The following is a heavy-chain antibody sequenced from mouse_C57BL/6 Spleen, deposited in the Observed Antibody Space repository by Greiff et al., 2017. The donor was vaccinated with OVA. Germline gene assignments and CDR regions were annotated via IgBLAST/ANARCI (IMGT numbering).Heavy chain of an antibody. CDR2: ISDGGSYT. D-gene: IGHD4-1*01. CDR1: GFTFSSYA. CDR3: SRDNWNGFYY. J-gene: IGHJ2*01. V-gene: IGHV5-4*01. Sequence: EVKLMESGGGLVKPGGSLKLSCAASGFTFSSYAMSWVRQTPEKRLEWVAPISDGGSYTYYQEHVKGRFTISKDNAKNNLNRQMSHLKADDTAMYYWSRDNWNGFYYWGQGTTLTVSS.